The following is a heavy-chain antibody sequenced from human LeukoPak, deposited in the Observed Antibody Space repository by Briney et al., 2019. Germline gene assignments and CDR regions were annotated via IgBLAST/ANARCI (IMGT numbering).Heavy chain of an antibody. CDR3: ARNRDYGENFDY. CDR1: GGSISSYY. D-gene: IGHD4-17*01. Sequence: PSETLSLTCTVSGGSISSYYWSWIRQPPGKGLEWIGYIYYSGSTYYNPSLKSRVTISVDTSKNQFSLKLSSVTAADTAVYYCARNRDYGENFDYWGQGTLVTVSS. J-gene: IGHJ4*02. V-gene: IGHV4-59*01. CDR2: IYYSGST.